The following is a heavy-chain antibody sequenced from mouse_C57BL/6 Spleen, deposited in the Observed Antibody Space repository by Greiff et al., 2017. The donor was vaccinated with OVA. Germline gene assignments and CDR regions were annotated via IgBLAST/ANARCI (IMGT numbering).Heavy chain of an antibody. CDR1: GYTFTSYW. Sequence: VQLQQPGAELVRPGSSVKLSCKASGYTFTSYWMDWVKQRPGQGLEWIGNIYPSDSETPYNQKFKDKATLTVDKSSSTAYMQLSSLTSEDSAVYYCARKDYGSTLAYWGQGTLVTVSA. V-gene: IGHV1-61*01. J-gene: IGHJ3*01. CDR2: IYPSDSET. CDR3: ARKDYGSTLAY. D-gene: IGHD1-1*01.